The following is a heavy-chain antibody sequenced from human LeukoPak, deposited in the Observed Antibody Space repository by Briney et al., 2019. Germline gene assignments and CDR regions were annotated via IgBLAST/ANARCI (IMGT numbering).Heavy chain of an antibody. D-gene: IGHD6-6*01. J-gene: IGHJ4*02. CDR2: ISWNSGSI. CDR1: GFTFDDYA. Sequence: GGSLRLSCAASGFTFDDYAMHWVRQAPGKGLEWVSGISWNSGSIGYADSVKGRFTISRDNAKNSLYLQMNSLRAEDTAVYYCARDGGYSSSSDYWGQGTLVTVSS. CDR3: ARDGGYSSSSDY. V-gene: IGHV3-9*01.